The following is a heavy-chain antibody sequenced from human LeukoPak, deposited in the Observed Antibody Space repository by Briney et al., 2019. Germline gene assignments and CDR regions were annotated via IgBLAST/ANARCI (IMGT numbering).Heavy chain of an antibody. CDR2: MNPNSGNT. CDR3: ARGVAGYSSSWSSYYYYYMDV. D-gene: IGHD6-13*01. V-gene: IGHV1-8*03. Sequence: ASVKVSCKASGYTFTSYDINWVRQATGQGLEWMGWMNPNSGNTGYAQKFRGRVTITRNTSISTAYMELSSLRSEDTAVYYCARGVAGYSSSWSSYYYYYMDVWGKGTTVTVSS. J-gene: IGHJ6*03. CDR1: GYTFTSYD.